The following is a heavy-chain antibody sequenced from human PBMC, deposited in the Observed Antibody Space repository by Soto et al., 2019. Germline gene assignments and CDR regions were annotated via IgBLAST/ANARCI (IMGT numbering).Heavy chain of an antibody. CDR2: ISFNGLSQ. CDR1: GFTFSSFA. Sequence: QEILVESGGGVVQSGTSLRLSCAASGFTFSSFAMHWVRQAPGKGLEWVSVISFNGLSQFYADSVRGRVTVSRDNSKTTLYLQPDSLRPDDTAVYSCARGGRGLRGAFDVWGQGTEVSVS. J-gene: IGHJ3*01. D-gene: IGHD3-16*01. V-gene: IGHV3-30*04. CDR3: ARGGRGLRGAFDV.